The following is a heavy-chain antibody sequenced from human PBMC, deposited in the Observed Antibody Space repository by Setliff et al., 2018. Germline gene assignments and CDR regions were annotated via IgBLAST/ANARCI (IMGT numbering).Heavy chain of an antibody. CDR1: GYAFSDYG. CDR2: ISPHTGNT. CDR3: SRLVRFCTKTVCQRLSGDDY. V-gene: IGHV1-18*01. Sequence: AASVKVSCKASGYAFSDYGVTWVRQAPGQGLEWVGWISPHTGNTYYAPNFEGRVSLTTDTSTSTAYMELRSLRSDDTAVYYCSRLVRFCTKTVCQRLSGDDYWGQGTLVTVSS. D-gene: IGHD2-8*01. J-gene: IGHJ4*02.